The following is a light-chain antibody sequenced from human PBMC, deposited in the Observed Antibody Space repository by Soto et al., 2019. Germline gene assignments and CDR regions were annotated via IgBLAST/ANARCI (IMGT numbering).Light chain of an antibody. CDR2: DAS. Sequence: AIQLTQSASSLSASVGDRVTITCRASQGISSALAWYQQKPGKAPKLLIYDASNLESGVPSRFSGSGSGTDFTLTISSLQPEDFATYYCQQFNSYPITFGQGTRLEIK. CDR3: QQFNSYPIT. CDR1: QGISSA. V-gene: IGKV1-13*02. J-gene: IGKJ5*01.